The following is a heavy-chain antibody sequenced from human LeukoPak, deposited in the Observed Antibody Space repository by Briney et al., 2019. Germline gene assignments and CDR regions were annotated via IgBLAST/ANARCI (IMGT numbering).Heavy chain of an antibody. CDR2: ISDYP. D-gene: IGHD3-16*01. Sequence: GGSLRLSCVASGFSLSNFQMYWVRQAPGKGLEWVSTISDYPHYADSVRGRFTISRDNSRKTVFLQMNSLTPEDAATYYCTKDSQGSYDGFWYGTYGMDVWGQGTTVTVSS. J-gene: IGHJ6*02. V-gene: IGHV3-69-1*02. CDR1: GFSLSNFQ. CDR3: TKDSQGSYDGFWYGTYGMDV.